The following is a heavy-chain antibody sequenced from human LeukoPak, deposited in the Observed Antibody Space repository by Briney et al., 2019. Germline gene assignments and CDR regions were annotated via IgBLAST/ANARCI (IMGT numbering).Heavy chain of an antibody. J-gene: IGHJ6*03. D-gene: IGHD6-6*01. CDR3: ARSYGSSFFPDYYYYYYMDV. CDR1: GGSVSSHY. V-gene: IGHV4-59*02. CDR2: IYYSGST. Sequence: SETLSLTCTVSGGSVSSHYWSWIRQPPGKGLEWIGYIYYSGSTNYNPSLKSRVTISVDTSKNQFSLKLSSVTAADTAVYYCARSYGSSFFPDYYYYYYMDVWGKGTTVTVSS.